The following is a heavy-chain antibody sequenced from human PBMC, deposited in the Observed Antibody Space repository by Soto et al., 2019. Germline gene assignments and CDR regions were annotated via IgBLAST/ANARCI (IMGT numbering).Heavy chain of an antibody. CDR3: AKSALRVVQPLYFDY. J-gene: IGHJ4*02. V-gene: IGHV3-23*01. Sequence: LRLSCEASGFTFSSYAMNWVRQAPGKGLEWMSVISGSGGSTYFADSLRGRFVISRYNSKNTLYVKMNSLIAHDTASYYCAKSALRVVQPLYFDYWGQGRLVAVSS. CDR2: ISGSGGST. D-gene: IGHD3-3*01. CDR1: GFTFSSYA.